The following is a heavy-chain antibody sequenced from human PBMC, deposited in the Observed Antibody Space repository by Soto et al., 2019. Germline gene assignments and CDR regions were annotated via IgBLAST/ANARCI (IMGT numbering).Heavy chain of an antibody. Sequence: QVQLVQSGAEEKKPGASVKVSCTASGYTFSSYAIHWVRQAPGQGLEWMGWINPGNANTKNSQKFQGRVTITSDTSASTAYMELSSLTSEDTAVYYCAGVDGAYGGQGTLVTVSS. D-gene: IGHD2-2*03. CDR2: INPGNANT. J-gene: IGHJ4*02. CDR1: GYTFSSYA. CDR3: AGVDGAY. V-gene: IGHV1-3*05.